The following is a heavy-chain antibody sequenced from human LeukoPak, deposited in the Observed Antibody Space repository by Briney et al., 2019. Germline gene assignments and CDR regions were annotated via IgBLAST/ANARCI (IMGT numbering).Heavy chain of an antibody. J-gene: IGHJ4*02. CDR2: VFYNGNT. CDR3: TRRPKEPGFWSGYVDS. CDR1: GAIIKREGFN. Sequence: PSETLSLTCSVSGAIIKREGFNWDWIRQPPGKGLEYIGSVFYNGNTYYNPSLESRVTISVDTSKNQFSLKLYSVTAADTAVYYCTRRPKEPGFWSGYVDSWGQGNLVTVSS. D-gene: IGHD3-3*01. V-gene: IGHV4-39*01.